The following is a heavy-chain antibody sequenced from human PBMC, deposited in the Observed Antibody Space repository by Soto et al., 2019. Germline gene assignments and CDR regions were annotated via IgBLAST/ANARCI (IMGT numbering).Heavy chain of an antibody. CDR1: GFTFSSYA. CDR3: ARGADTAMVLFGAFDI. D-gene: IGHD5-18*01. J-gene: IGHJ3*02. V-gene: IGHV3-30-3*01. CDR2: ISYDGSNK. Sequence: QVPLVESGGGVVQPGRSLRLSCAASGFTFSSYAMHWVRQAPGKGLEWVAVISYDGSNKYYADSVKGRFTISRDNSKNTLYLQMNSLRAEDTAVYYCARGADTAMVLFGAFDIWGQGTMVTVSS.